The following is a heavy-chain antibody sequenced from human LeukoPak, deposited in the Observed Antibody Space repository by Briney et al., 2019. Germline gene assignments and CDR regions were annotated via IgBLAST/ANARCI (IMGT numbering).Heavy chain of an antibody. J-gene: IGHJ3*02. CDR2: ISGSGGST. Sequence: GGSLRLSCAASGFTFSSYAMSWVRQAPGKGLEWVSAISGSGGSTYYADSVKGRFTISRDNSKNTLYLQMNSLRAEDTAVYYCAKDRVIQFLKWLSRPDDAFDIWGQGTMVTVSS. V-gene: IGHV3-23*01. CDR3: AKDRVIQFLKWLSRPDDAFDI. CDR1: GFTFSSYA. D-gene: IGHD3-3*01.